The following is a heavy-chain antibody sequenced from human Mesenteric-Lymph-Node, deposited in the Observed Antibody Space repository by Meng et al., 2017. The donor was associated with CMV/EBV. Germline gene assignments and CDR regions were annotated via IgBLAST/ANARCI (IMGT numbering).Heavy chain of an antibody. J-gene: IGHJ6*02. V-gene: IGHV3-74*01. CDR1: GFTFSKYW. Sequence: GGSLRLSCAASGFTFSKYWMHWVRQAPGKGLMWVSRISTEGSSTSYADSVQGRFTISRDNAKNTLYLHMNSLRVEDTALYYCVMATDYYYYTMDVWGQGTTVTVSS. D-gene: IGHD5-24*01. CDR3: VMATDYYYYTMDV. CDR2: ISTEGSST.